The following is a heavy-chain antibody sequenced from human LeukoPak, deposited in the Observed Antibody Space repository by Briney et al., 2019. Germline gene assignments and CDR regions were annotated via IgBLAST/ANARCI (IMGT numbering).Heavy chain of an antibody. CDR3: ARHGLEMTPDY. Sequence: GESLKISCKGSGYSFTNYWIGWVRQMPGKGLEWMGIIYPGDSDTRYSPSFQDQVTISADKSINTAYLQWSSLEASDTAMYYCARHGLEMTPDYWGQGTLVTVSS. CDR1: GYSFTNYW. J-gene: IGHJ4*02. CDR2: IYPGDSDT. V-gene: IGHV5-51*01. D-gene: IGHD3/OR15-3a*01.